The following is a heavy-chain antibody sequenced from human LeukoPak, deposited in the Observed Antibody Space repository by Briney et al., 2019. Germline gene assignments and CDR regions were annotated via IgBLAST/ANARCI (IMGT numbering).Heavy chain of an antibody. D-gene: IGHD5-18*01. V-gene: IGHV1-18*01. Sequence: ASVKVSCKASGYTFISYGITWVRQAPGQGPEWMGWINPHSGHTNYPQKLQDRISMTTDTSTNTAYLELRSLRSDDTAVYYCARPYSDGGLWRYYYYYGMDVWGQGTTITVSS. CDR1: GYTFISYG. CDR3: ARPYSDGGLWRYYYYYGMDV. CDR2: INPHSGHT. J-gene: IGHJ6*02.